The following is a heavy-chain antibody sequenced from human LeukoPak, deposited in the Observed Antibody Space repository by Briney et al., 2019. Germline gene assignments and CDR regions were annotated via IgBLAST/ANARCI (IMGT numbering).Heavy chain of an antibody. CDR2: IYYSGST. Sequence: KPSETLSLTCTVSGGSISSYYWSWIRQPPGKGLEWIGYIYYSGSTNYNPSLKSRVTISVDTSKNQFSLKLSSVTAADTAVYYCARGVSVVVPAAISWFDPWGQGTLVTVSS. V-gene: IGHV4-59*01. D-gene: IGHD2-2*01. CDR1: GGSISSYY. J-gene: IGHJ5*02. CDR3: ARGVSVVVPAAISWFDP.